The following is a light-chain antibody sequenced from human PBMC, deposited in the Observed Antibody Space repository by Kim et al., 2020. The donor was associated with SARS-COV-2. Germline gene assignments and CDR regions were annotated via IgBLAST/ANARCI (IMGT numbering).Light chain of an antibody. J-gene: IGKJ5*01. CDR2: RAS. Sequence: DIQMTQSPSSLSASVRDRVTITCRASQGIGNDLGWFQQKPGEAPKCLIYRASNLQSGVPSRFSGSGSGTEFTLTISSLQPEDSATYFCLQHNSYPITFGQGTRLEIK. V-gene: IGKV1-17*01. CDR1: QGIGND. CDR3: LQHNSYPIT.